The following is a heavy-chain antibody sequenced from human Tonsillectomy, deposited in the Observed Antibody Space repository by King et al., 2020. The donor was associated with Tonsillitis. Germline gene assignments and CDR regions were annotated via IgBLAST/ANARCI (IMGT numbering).Heavy chain of an antibody. J-gene: IGHJ4*02. Sequence: VQLQESGPGLLKPSETLSLTCSVSASSFSSAYYWGWIRQPPEKGLEWIGSISHSGITYYNPSVKSRVTISVDTSKKQFSLNLTSVTATATAVYYCARDPRGYSGYDPPFFDSWGQGVLVAVSS. V-gene: IGHV4-38-2*02. CDR3: ARDPRGYSGYDPPFFDS. D-gene: IGHD5-12*01. CDR2: ISHSGIT. CDR1: ASSFSSAYY.